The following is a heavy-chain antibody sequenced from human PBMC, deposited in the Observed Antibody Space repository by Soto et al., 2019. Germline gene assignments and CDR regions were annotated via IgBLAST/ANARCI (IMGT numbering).Heavy chain of an antibody. J-gene: IGHJ4*02. D-gene: IGHD3-16*01. CDR2: IFPDDSYT. CDR3: FGGGVTSRTLDD. V-gene: IGHV5-51*01. Sequence: LGESLKISCKASGYIIKNYWISWVRQMPGQGLEWMGIIFPDDSYTRYSPSFQGHVTISADKSISTAYVQWSSLKASDSAIYYCFGGGVTSRTLDDWGQGTLVTVSS. CDR1: GYIIKNYW.